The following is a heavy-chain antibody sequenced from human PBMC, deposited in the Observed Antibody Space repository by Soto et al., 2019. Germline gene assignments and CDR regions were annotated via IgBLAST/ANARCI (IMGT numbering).Heavy chain of an antibody. CDR1: GFTFSSYA. D-gene: IGHD6-19*01. Sequence: EVQLLESGGGLVQPGGSLRLSCAASGFTFSSYAMSWVRQAPGKGLEWVSAISGSGGSTYYADSVKGRFTISRDNSKNTLYLQMNSLRAEDTAVYYCAKNARAVAGTLRWRPGYFDYWGQGTLVTVSS. V-gene: IGHV3-23*01. CDR3: AKNARAVAGTLRWRPGYFDY. CDR2: ISGSGGST. J-gene: IGHJ4*02.